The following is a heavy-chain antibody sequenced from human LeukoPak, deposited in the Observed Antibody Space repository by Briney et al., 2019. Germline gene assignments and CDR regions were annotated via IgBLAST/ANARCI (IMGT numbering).Heavy chain of an antibody. D-gene: IGHD6-13*01. CDR3: ARGRRGIAAAGIWFDP. J-gene: IGHJ5*02. Sequence: SVKVSCKASGGTFSSYAISWVRQAPGQGLEWMGRIIPILGIANYAQKFQGRVTITADKSTSTAYMELSSLRSEDTAVYYCARGRRGIAAAGIWFDPWGQGTLVTVSS. V-gene: IGHV1-69*04. CDR1: GGTFSSYA. CDR2: IIPILGIA.